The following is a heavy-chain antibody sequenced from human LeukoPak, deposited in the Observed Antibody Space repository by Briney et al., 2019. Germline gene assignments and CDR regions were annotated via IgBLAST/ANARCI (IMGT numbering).Heavy chain of an antibody. CDR3: ARGLGYCSGGSCYPIDY. D-gene: IGHD2-15*01. CDR1: GFTFSDFY. V-gene: IGHV3-11*05. CDR2: ISPTGSYP. J-gene: IGHJ4*02. Sequence: PGGSLRLSCAASGFTFSDFYMSWIRQAPGKGLEWVSYISPTGSYPNYADSVKGRFTISRDNAKNSLYLQMNSLRAEDSAVYYCARGLGYCSGGSCYPIDYWGQGTLVTVSS.